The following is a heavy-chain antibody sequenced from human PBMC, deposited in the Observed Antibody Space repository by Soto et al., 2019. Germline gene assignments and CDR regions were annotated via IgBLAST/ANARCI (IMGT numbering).Heavy chain of an antibody. D-gene: IGHD3-10*01. V-gene: IGHV3-30*18. CDR3: AKDPAGDYGSGSFPYYYYGMDV. Sequence: QPGGSLRLSCAASGFTFSSYGMHWVRQAPGKGLEWVAVISYDGSNKYYADSVKGRFTISRDNSKNTLYLQMNSLRAEDTAVYYCAKDPAGDYGSGSFPYYYYGMDVWGQGTTVTVSS. CDR1: GFTFSSYG. CDR2: ISYDGSNK. J-gene: IGHJ6*02.